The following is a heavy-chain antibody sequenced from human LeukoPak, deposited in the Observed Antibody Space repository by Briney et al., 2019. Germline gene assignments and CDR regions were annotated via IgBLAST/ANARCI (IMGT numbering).Heavy chain of an antibody. CDR2: ISGSGGST. CDR3: ARSGSGSYRYYFDY. J-gene: IGHJ4*02. V-gene: IGHV3-23*01. CDR1: GFTFSSYA. D-gene: IGHD3-10*01. Sequence: GGSLRLSCAASGFTFSSYAMSWVRQAPGKGLEWVSAISGSGGSTYYADSVKGRFTISRDNSKNTLYLQMNSLRAEDTAVYYCARSGSGSYRYYFDYWGQGTLVTVSS.